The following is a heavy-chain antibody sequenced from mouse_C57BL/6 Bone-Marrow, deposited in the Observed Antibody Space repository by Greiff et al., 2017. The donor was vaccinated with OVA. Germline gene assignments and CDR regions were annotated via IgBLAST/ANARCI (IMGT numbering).Heavy chain of an antibody. CDR3: AREDYYGSSYYAMDY. Sequence: EVKLVESGGGLVKPGGSLKLSCAASGFTFSSYAMSWVRQTPEKRLEWVATISDGGSYTSYPDNVKGRFTIARDNAKNNLYLQMSHLKSEDTAMYYCAREDYYGSSYYAMDYWGQGTSVTVSS. CDR2: ISDGGSYT. J-gene: IGHJ4*01. CDR1: GFTFSSYA. V-gene: IGHV5-4*01. D-gene: IGHD1-1*01.